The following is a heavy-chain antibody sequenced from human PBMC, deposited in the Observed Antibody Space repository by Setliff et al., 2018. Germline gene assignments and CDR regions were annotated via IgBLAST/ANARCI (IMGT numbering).Heavy chain of an antibody. CDR2: IIPIFGTA. Sequence: ASVKVSCKASGGTFSSYAISWVRQAPGQGLEWMGGIIPIFGTANYARKFQGRVTITADESTSTAYMELSSLRSEDTAVYYCARGYRGYYNFWSGSQGANWFDPWGQGTLVTVSS. CDR1: GGTFSSYA. V-gene: IGHV1-69*13. D-gene: IGHD3-3*01. CDR3: ARGYRGYYNFWSGSQGANWFDP. J-gene: IGHJ5*02.